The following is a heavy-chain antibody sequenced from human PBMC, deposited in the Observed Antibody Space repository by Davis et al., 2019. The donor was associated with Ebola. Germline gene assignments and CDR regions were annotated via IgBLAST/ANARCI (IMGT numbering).Heavy chain of an antibody. D-gene: IGHD6-13*01. CDR1: GFTFSDYN. J-gene: IGHJ4*02. Sequence: GESLKISCTASGFTFSDYNMNWVRQAPGKGLEWVSSISSRSSYIYYADSVKGRFTISRDNAKNSLYLQMNSLRAEDTAVYYCARDLAVTAADYYFDYWGQGTLVTVSS. CDR3: ARDLAVTAADYYFDY. CDR2: ISSRSSYI. V-gene: IGHV3-21*01.